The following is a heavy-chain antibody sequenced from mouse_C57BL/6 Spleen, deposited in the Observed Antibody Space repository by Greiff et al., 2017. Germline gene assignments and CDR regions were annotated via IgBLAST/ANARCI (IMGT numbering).Heavy chain of an antibody. Sequence: EVKLMESGGGLVQPGGSMKLSCVASGFTFSNYWMNWVRQSPEKGLEWVAQIRLKSDNYATHYAESVKGRFTISRDDSKSSVYLQMNNLRAEDTGIYYCTPNYYGSSHWYFDVWGTGTTVTVSS. J-gene: IGHJ1*03. V-gene: IGHV6-3*01. D-gene: IGHD1-1*01. CDR3: TPNYYGSSHWYFDV. CDR1: GFTFSNYW. CDR2: IRLKSDNYAT.